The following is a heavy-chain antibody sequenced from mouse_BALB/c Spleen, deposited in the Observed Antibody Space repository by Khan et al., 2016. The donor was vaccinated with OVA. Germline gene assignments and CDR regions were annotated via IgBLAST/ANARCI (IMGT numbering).Heavy chain of an antibody. V-gene: IGHV3-2*02. D-gene: IGHD1-1*01. J-gene: IGHJ4*01. CDR1: GYSITSDYA. Sequence: EVQLQESGPGLVKPSQSLSLTCTDTGYSITSDYAWDWIRQFPGNKLEWMGYISYGGSTSYNPSLKSRISITRDTSKNQFFLQLNSVTTEDTATYYCARKNYYGYAMDYWGQGTSVTVSS. CDR3: ARKNYYGYAMDY. CDR2: ISYGGST.